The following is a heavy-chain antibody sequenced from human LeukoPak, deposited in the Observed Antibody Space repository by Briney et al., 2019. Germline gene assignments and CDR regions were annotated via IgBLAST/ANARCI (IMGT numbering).Heavy chain of an antibody. CDR2: INPNSGGT. D-gene: IGHD5-24*01. CDR1: GYTFTGYY. CDR3: ALPGGGYNPGWWFDP. Sequence: GASVKVSCKASGYTFTGYYMHWVRQAPRQGLEWMGWINPNSGGTNYAQKFQGRVTMTRDTSISTAYMELSRLRSDDTAVYYCALPGGGYNPGWWFDPWGQGTLVTVSS. J-gene: IGHJ5*02. V-gene: IGHV1-2*02.